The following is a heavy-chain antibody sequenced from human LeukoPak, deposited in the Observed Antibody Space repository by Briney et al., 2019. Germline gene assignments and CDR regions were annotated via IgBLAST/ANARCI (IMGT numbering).Heavy chain of an antibody. Sequence: PGGSLRLSCAASGFSFSVYEMHWVRQAPGKGLEWISDISSSSTTTYYADSVKGRFTISRDNTKNSLYLQMNRLRVEDTAVYYCTTLTVASNFDYWGQGTLVTVSS. D-gene: IGHD6-19*01. CDR2: ISSSSTTT. CDR1: GFSFSVYE. CDR3: TTLTVASNFDY. V-gene: IGHV3-48*03. J-gene: IGHJ4*02.